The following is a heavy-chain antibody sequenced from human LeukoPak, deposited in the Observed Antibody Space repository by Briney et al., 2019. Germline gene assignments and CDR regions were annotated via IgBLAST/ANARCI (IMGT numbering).Heavy chain of an antibody. CDR2: IYINGAT. V-gene: IGHV4-59*08. CDR1: GGSISGYY. J-gene: IGHJ5*02. CDR3: ARRGTSWYDWFDP. Sequence: SETLSLTCTVSGGSISGYYWSWIRQPPGKGLEWVGYIYINGATTYNPSPKRRVTISVDTSKNHFSLKLTSVTAADTAVYYCARRGTSWYDWFDPWGQGTLVTVSS. D-gene: IGHD6-13*01.